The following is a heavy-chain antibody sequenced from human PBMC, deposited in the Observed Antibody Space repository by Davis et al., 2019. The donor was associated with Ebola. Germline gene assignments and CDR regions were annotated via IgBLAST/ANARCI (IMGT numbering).Heavy chain of an antibody. CDR2: ITGSGSST. D-gene: IGHD6-13*01. Sequence: GESLKISCAASGFTFYNYDMSWVRQAPGKGLEWVSAITGSGSSTYYADSVRGRFSISRHNSKHTLYLQIHSLRAEDTAVYYCVIDLIEECLSSPHPDFQHWGQGTLVTVSS. V-gene: IGHV3-23*01. CDR3: VIDLIEECLSSPHPDFQH. J-gene: IGHJ1*01. CDR1: GFTFYNYD.